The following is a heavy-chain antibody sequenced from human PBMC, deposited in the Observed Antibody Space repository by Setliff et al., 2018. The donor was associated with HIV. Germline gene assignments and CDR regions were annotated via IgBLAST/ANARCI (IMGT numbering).Heavy chain of an antibody. D-gene: IGHD3-9*01. CDR1: GYKFTGHH. J-gene: IGHJ4*02. CDR3: ARQDIPTGYYLFDY. Sequence: ASVKVSCRASGYKFTGHHIQWMRQAPGQGIEWMGRINPNMGDTRYAQKFQGRIIMTRDTSINTVYMELSSLASDDTALYYCARQDIPTGYYLFDYWGQGTQVTVSS. CDR2: INPNMGDT. V-gene: IGHV1-2*06.